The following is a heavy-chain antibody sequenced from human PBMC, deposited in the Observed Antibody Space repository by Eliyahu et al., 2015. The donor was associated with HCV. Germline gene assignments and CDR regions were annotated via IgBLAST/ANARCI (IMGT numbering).Heavy chain of an antibody. V-gene: IGHV3-15*01. CDR3: TTGAPGGFDYYLDV. CDR1: GXXFXXAX. D-gene: IGHD3-10*01. J-gene: IGHJ6*03. Sequence: EVQLVESGGGXVKPGGSLRLSCAASGXXFXXAXMSGVRQAPGKGLVXIGRIKSKTDGGTTDYAAPVKGRFTISRDDSKSTLYLQMNSLKTEDTAVYYCTTGAPGGFDYYLDVWGQGTTVTVSS. CDR2: IKSKTDGGTT.